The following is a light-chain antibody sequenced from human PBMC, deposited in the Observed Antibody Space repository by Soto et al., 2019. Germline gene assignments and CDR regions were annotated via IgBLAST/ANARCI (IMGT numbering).Light chain of an antibody. CDR2: GAS. CDR1: QSVSSSY. J-gene: IGKJ5*01. CDR3: QQYGNSLSIT. Sequence: EIVWTQSPGTLSLSPGERATLSCRASQSVSSSYLAWYKQKPGQAPRLIISGASSRATGIPDRFSGSGSGTEFTLTISRLEPEDFAVYYCQQYGNSLSITFGQGTRLEIK. V-gene: IGKV3-20*01.